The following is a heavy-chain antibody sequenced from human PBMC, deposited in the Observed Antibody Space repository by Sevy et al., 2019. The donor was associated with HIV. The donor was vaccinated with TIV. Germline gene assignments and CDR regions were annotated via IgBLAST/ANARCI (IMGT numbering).Heavy chain of an antibody. Sequence: GGSLRLSCAGFGFTFSTYSMNWVRQAPGKGLEWISFISGSSNYIYYADSVKGRFTISRDNVKDSLYLQMNSLRVEDTAVYFCARDGKAWDLLYYWGQGTLVTVSS. CDR2: ISGSSNYI. V-gene: IGHV3-21*01. D-gene: IGHD1-26*01. CDR3: ARDGKAWDLLYY. J-gene: IGHJ4*02. CDR1: GFTFSTYS.